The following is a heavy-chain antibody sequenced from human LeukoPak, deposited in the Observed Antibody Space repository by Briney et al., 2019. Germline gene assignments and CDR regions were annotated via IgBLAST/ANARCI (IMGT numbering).Heavy chain of an antibody. CDR2: IYYSGST. D-gene: IGHD4-17*01. Sequence: PSETLSLTCTVSGGSISSGGYYWSWIRQHPGKGLEWIGYIYYSGSTYYNLSLKSRVTISVNTSKNQFSLKLSSVTAADTAVYYCARNSDYGDYFDYWGQGTLVTVSS. J-gene: IGHJ4*02. V-gene: IGHV4-31*03. CDR3: ARNSDYGDYFDY. CDR1: GGSISSGGYY.